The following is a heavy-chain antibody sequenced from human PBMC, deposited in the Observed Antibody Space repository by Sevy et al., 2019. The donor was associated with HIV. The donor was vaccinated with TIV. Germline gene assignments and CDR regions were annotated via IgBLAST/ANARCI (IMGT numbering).Heavy chain of an antibody. CDR3: AEDTINCRSGNRVNPLFDY. Sequence: SETLSLTCSVSGGSISTQYWSWIRQPAGKGLEWIGRIYSSGSTKYNPSLKGRINMSVDMSRNQVSLNLISVTAADTAVYYCAEDTINCRSGNRVNPLFDYWGRGILVTVSS. J-gene: IGHJ4*02. V-gene: IGHV4-4*07. CDR1: GGSISTQY. CDR2: IYSSGST. D-gene: IGHD3-3*01.